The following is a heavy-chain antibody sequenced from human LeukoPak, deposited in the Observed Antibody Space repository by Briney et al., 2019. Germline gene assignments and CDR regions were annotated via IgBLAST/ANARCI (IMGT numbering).Heavy chain of an antibody. V-gene: IGHV3-21*01. Sequence: GGSLRLSCAASGFTFSTYNMNWVRQAPGKGLEWFASISSSGSYIYYADSVKGRFTISRDNAKNSLYLQMNSLRAEDTAVYYCARGGVIYPDSFDIWGRGTMVTVSS. CDR3: ARGGVIYPDSFDI. CDR1: GFTFSTYN. D-gene: IGHD3-10*01. CDR2: ISSSGSYI. J-gene: IGHJ3*02.